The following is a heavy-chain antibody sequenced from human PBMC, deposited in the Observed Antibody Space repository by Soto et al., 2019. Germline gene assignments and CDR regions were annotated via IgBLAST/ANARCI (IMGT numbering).Heavy chain of an antibody. J-gene: IGHJ4*02. CDR1: GFTFSSYG. CDR2: IWYDGSNK. D-gene: IGHD3-10*01. Sequence: QVQLVESGGGVVQPGRSLRLSCAASGFTFSSYGMHWVRQAPGKGLEGGAVIWYDGSNKYYAESVKGRFTISRDNSKNTLYLQMNSLRAEDTAVYYCARDSGDMVRGVGGGLDYWGQGTLVTVSS. CDR3: ARDSGDMVRGVGGGLDY. V-gene: IGHV3-33*01.